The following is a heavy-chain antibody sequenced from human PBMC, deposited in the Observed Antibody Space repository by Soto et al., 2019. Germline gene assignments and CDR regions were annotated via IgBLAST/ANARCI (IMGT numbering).Heavy chain of an antibody. CDR3: ALTAPNYYDFWSGPQSDYGMDV. D-gene: IGHD3-3*01. V-gene: IGHV2-5*01. J-gene: IGHJ6*02. CDR2: IYWNDDK. CDR1: GFSLSTSGVG. Sequence: ESGPTLVNPTQTLTLTCTFSGFSLSTSGVGVGWIRQPPGNALELLALIYWNDDKRYSPSLKSRLTITKDTSKNQVVLTMTNMDPVDTATYYCALTAPNYYDFWSGPQSDYGMDVWGQGTTVTVS.